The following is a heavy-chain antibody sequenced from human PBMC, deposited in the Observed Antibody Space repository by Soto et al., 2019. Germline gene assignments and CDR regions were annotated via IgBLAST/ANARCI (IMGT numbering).Heavy chain of an antibody. Sequence: SQTLSLTCAISGDSVSSNSAAWNWIRQSPSRGLEWLGRTYYRSKWYNDYAVSVKSRITINPDTSKNQFSLQLNSVTPEDTAVYYCARGESDSYGYLDWFDPWGQGTLVTVPS. CDR1: GDSVSSNSAA. J-gene: IGHJ5*02. CDR2: TYYRSKWYN. CDR3: ARGESDSYGYLDWFDP. V-gene: IGHV6-1*01. D-gene: IGHD5-18*01.